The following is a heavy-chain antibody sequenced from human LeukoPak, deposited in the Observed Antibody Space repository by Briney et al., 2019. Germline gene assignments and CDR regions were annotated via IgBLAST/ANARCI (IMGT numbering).Heavy chain of an antibody. CDR3: ACSGSYYKSIDYFDY. CDR1: GYTLTELS. CDR2: FDPEDGET. D-gene: IGHD3-10*02. Sequence: ASVKVSCKVSGYTLTELSMHWVRQAPGKGLEWMGGFDPEDGETIYAQKFQGRVTMTEDTSTVTAYMELSSLRSEDTAVYYCACSGSYYKSIDYFDYWGQGTLVTVSS. V-gene: IGHV1-24*01. J-gene: IGHJ4*02.